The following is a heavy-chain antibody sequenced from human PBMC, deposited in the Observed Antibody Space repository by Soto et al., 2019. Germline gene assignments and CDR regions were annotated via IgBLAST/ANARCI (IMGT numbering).Heavy chain of an antibody. J-gene: IGHJ4*02. CDR2: IYYSGST. Sequence: SETLSLTCTVSGGSISSYYWSWIRQPPGKGLEWIGYIYYSGSTNYNPSLKSRVTISVDTSKNQFSLKLSSVTAADTAVYYCARGLYDFWSGYYNGYFDYWGQGTLVTVSS. CDR1: GGSISSYY. V-gene: IGHV4-59*01. D-gene: IGHD3-3*01. CDR3: ARGLYDFWSGYYNGYFDY.